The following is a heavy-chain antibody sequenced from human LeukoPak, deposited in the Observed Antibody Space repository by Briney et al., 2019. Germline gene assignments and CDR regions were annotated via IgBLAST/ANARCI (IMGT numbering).Heavy chain of an antibody. CDR3: TTSVSSYLLY. D-gene: IGHD6-6*01. V-gene: IGHV3-15*01. Sequence: GGSLRLSCAASGFTLSNAWMSWVRQAPGKGLEWVGRIKSETDGGTTDYAAPVKGRFTISRDDSKNTLYLQMNSLKTEDTAVYYCTTSVSSYLLYWGQGTLVTVSS. CDR2: IKSETDGGTT. J-gene: IGHJ4*02. CDR1: GFTLSNAW.